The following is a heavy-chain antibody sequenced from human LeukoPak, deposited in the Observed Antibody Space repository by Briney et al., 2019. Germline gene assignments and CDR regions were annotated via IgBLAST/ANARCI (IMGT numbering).Heavy chain of an antibody. V-gene: IGHV3-48*01. CDR3: ARASFLYCGGDCYYDY. D-gene: IGHD2-21*02. CDR1: GFTFSSYR. Sequence: GGSLRLSCAASGFTFSSYRMNWVRQAPGKGLEWVSYISSSSSTLYYADSVKGRFTISRDNAKNSLYLHMNSLRAEDTAVYYCARASFLYCGGDCYYDYWGQGTLVTVSS. CDR2: ISSSSSTL. J-gene: IGHJ4*02.